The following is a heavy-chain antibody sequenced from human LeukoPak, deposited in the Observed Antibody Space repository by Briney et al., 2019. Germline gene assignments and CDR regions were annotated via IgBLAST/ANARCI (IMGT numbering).Heavy chain of an antibody. CDR2: ISSSSSYI. V-gene: IGHV3-21*04. J-gene: IGHJ4*02. Sequence: GGSLRLSCAASGFTFSSYSMNWVRQAPGKGLEWVSSISSSSSYIYYADSVKGRFTISRDNSKNTLYLQMNSLRAEDTAVYFCATAAYGISGSLDYWGQGTLVTVSS. D-gene: IGHD3-22*01. CDR1: GFTFSSYS. CDR3: ATAAYGISGSLDY.